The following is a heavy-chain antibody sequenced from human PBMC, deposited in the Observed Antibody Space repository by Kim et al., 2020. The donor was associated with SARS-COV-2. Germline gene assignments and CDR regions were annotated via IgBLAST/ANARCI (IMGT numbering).Heavy chain of an antibody. J-gene: IGHJ6*02. CDR2: IYSGGST. CDR3: ARDHGHFDWPLMGVDYGMDV. V-gene: IGHV3-66*02. Sequence: GGSLRLSCAASGFTVSSNYMSWVRQAPGKGLEWVSVIYSGGSTYYADSVKGRFTISRDNSKNTLYLQMNSLRAEDTAVYYCARDHGHFDWPLMGVDYGMDVWGQGTTVTVSS. D-gene: IGHD3-9*01. CDR1: GFTVSSNY.